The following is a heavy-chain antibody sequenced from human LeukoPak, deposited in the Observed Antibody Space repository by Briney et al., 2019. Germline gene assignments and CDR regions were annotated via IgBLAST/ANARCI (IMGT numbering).Heavy chain of an antibody. CDR1: GFIFRNYA. V-gene: IGHV3-23*01. Sequence: GGSLRLSCAASGFIFRNYAMSWVRQAPGKGREWVSAITGSGDTTYYADSVKGRFTISRDNSKNTLYVEMNTLRAEDTAVYYCAKRGDYDILTGYYVSDFWGQGALVTVSS. CDR2: ITGSGDTT. J-gene: IGHJ4*02. CDR3: AKRGDYDILTGYYVSDF. D-gene: IGHD3-9*01.